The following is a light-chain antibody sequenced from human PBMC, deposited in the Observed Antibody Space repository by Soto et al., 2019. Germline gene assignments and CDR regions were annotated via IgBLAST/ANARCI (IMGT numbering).Light chain of an antibody. J-gene: IGKJ2*01. CDR2: DAS. Sequence: DIQMTQSPSTLSASVGDRVTITCRASQSLSSWLAWYQQKPWNAPKLLIYDASSLESGVPSRFSGSGSGTEFTLTISSLQPDDFATYYCQQYNSYLYTFGQGTKLEIK. CDR1: QSLSSW. CDR3: QQYNSYLYT. V-gene: IGKV1-5*01.